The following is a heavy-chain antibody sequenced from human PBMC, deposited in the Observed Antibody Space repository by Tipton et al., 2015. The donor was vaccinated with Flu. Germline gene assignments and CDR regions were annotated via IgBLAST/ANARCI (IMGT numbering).Heavy chain of an antibody. V-gene: IGHV1-18*01. D-gene: IGHD3-10*01. Sequence: QVQLVQSGAEVKKTGASVKVACKASGYSFTSYGINWVRQAPGHGLEWLGWISAYTGGTNYAHSLQGRLSMTTDTSTTTAYLELRSLTSDDTAVYYCTRHLFPFGEGGMDVWGQGTRVTVSS. CDR3: TRHLFPFGEGGMDV. J-gene: IGHJ6*02. CDR2: ISAYTGGT. CDR1: GYSFTSYG.